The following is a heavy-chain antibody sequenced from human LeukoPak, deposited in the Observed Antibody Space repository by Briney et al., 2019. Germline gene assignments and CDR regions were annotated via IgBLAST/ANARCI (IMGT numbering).Heavy chain of an antibody. Sequence: PSETLSLTCTVSGGSISSYYWSWIRQPAGKGLEWIGRIYTSGSTNYNPSLKSRVTMSVDTSKNQFSLKLSSVTAADTAVYYCARDSRRVVPAAPNWFDPWGQGTLVTVSS. V-gene: IGHV4-4*07. CDR3: ARDSRRVVPAAPNWFDP. CDR1: GGSISSYY. D-gene: IGHD2-2*01. CDR2: IYTSGST. J-gene: IGHJ5*02.